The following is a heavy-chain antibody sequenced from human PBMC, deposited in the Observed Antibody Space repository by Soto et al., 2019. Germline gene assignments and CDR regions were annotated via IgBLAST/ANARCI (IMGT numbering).Heavy chain of an antibody. CDR3: AKEGGWSLAVCSLFDF. J-gene: IGHJ4*02. CDR2: ISDSGGST. CDR1: SV. D-gene: IGHD6-19*01. V-gene: IGHV3-23*01. Sequence: SVVALARQTPGKGLEWFSGISDSGGSTYYADSVKGRFTISRDNAKNTLYLQMKSLRVEDTALYFCAKEGGWSLAVCSLFDFWVTGSPVTVS.